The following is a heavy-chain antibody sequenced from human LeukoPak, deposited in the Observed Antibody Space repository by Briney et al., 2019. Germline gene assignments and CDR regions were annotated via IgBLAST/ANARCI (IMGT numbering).Heavy chain of an antibody. CDR2: ISHHGANK. CDR1: GFTFSTYG. CDR3: ARYPDYGDFTGGAFDI. V-gene: IGHV3-30*03. D-gene: IGHD4-17*01. J-gene: IGHJ3*02. Sequence: GGSLRLSCVASGFTFSTYGMSWVRQAPGKGLEWVAVISHHGANKFYGDSVKGRFTISRDNAKNSLYLQMNSLRAEDTAVYYCARYPDYGDFTGGAFDIWGQGTMVTVSS.